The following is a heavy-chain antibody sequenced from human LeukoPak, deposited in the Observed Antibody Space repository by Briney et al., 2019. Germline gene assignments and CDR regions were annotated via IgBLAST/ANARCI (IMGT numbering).Heavy chain of an antibody. D-gene: IGHD3-22*01. CDR2: ISWNSGSI. V-gene: IGHV3-9*01. CDR3: AKDSTLNYYDSSGYPYYFDY. J-gene: IGHJ4*02. Sequence: GGSLRLSCAISGFTFDDYAMHWVRQAPGKGLEWVSGISWNSGSIGYADSVKGRFTISRDNAKNSLYLQMNSLRAEDTALYYCAKDSTLNYYDSSGYPYYFDYWGQGTLVTVSS. CDR1: GFTFDDYA.